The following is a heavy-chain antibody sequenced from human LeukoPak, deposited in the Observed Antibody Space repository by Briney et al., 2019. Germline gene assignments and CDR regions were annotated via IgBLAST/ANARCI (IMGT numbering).Heavy chain of an antibody. Sequence: PGGSLRLSCAASGFTFSSYWMSWVRQAPGKGLEWVANIKQDGSEKYYVDSVKGRFTISRDNAKNSLYLQMNSLRAEDTAVYYCAKDRITISNWFDPWGQGTLVTVSS. V-gene: IGHV3-7*03. CDR2: IKQDGSEK. D-gene: IGHD3-3*01. J-gene: IGHJ5*02. CDR1: GFTFSSYW. CDR3: AKDRITISNWFDP.